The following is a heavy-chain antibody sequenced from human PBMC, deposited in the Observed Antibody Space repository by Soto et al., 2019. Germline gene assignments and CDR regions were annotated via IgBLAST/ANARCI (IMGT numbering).Heavy chain of an antibody. CDR2: MNPNSGNT. Sequence: QVQLVQSGAEVKKPGASVKVSCKASGYTFTSYDINWVRQATGQGLEWMGWMNPNSGNTGYAQKFQGRVTMTRNTXTSEAXXELSSLRSEETAVYYCARAETYVWGSYRYWYYFDYWGQGTLVTVSS. CDR3: ARAETYVWGSYRYWYYFDY. J-gene: IGHJ4*02. D-gene: IGHD3-16*02. CDR1: GYTFTSYD. V-gene: IGHV1-8*01.